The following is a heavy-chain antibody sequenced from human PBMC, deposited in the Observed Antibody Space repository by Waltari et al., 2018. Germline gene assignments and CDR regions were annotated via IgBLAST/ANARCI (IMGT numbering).Heavy chain of an antibody. CDR2: IWYDGSTK. D-gene: IGHD2-2*01. CDR1: GFTLSSYG. CDR3: AKQGSASLKWFDP. J-gene: IGHJ5*02. V-gene: IGHV3-33*06. Sequence: QVQLVESGGGVVQPGRSLRLSCEASGFTLSSYGMHWVRQAPGKGLEWVAIIWYDGSTKYYADSVKGRFTISRDNSKNTLFLQMDSLRVEDTAVYYCAKQGSASLKWFDPWGLGTLVTVSS.